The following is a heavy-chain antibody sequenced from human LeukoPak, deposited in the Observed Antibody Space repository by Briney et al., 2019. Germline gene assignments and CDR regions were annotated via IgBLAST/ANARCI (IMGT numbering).Heavy chain of an antibody. CDR2: IYSGGTT. CDR1: GFTVSSTD. V-gene: IGHV3-53*01. J-gene: IGHJ4*02. CDR3: ARALYCSGARCYDY. D-gene: IGHD2-15*01. Sequence: GGSLRLSCAASGFTVSSTDMSWARQAPGKGLEWVSFIYSGGTTYYADSVKGRFTISRDNSKYTLYLQMNSLRAEDTAVYYCARALYCSGARCYDYWGQGTLVTVSS.